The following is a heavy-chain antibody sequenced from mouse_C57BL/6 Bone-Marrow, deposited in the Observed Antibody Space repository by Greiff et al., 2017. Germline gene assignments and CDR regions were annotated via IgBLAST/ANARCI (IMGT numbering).Heavy chain of an antibody. D-gene: IGHD1-1*01. J-gene: IGHJ2*01. CDR3: ARRAYYGSSYGY. CDR2: IYPRSGNT. Sequence: VQLQQSGAELARPGASVKLSCKASGYTFTSYGISWVKQRTGQGLEWIGEIYPRSGNTYYNEKFKGKATLTADKSSSTASMELRSLTSEDSAVYFCARRAYYGSSYGYWGQGTTLTVSS. V-gene: IGHV1-81*01. CDR1: GYTFTSYG.